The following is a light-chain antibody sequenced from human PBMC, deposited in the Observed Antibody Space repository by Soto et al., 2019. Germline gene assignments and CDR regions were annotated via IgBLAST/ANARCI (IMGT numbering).Light chain of an antibody. Sequence: IIMTQSPATLSVSPGESATLSCRASQSIGSNLAWYQQRLGQAPSLLIYTASTRATGIPARFSGSGSGTEFTLVIRVLQSEGFAGYYCQHYAHGPYTFVRGTKREIK. J-gene: IGKJ2*01. CDR1: QSIGSN. CDR3: QHYAHGPYT. CDR2: TAS. V-gene: IGKV3-15*01.